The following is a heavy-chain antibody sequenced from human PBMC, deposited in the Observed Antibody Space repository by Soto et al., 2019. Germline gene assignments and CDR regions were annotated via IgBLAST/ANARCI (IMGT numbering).Heavy chain of an antibody. CDR1: GYTFTSYG. D-gene: IGHD2-15*01. J-gene: IGHJ5*02. V-gene: IGHV1-18*01. Sequence: ASVKVSFKASGYTFTSYGISWVRQAPGQGLEWMGWISTFNGNTNYAQKLQGRVSMTTDTSASTAYMELRSLRSDDTAVYYCAKGGGLSSTRRPLEPWGQGTLVTVSS. CDR3: AKGGGLSSTRRPLEP. CDR2: ISTFNGNT.